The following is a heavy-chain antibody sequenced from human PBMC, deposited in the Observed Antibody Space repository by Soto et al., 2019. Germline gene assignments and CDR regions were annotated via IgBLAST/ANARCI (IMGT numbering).Heavy chain of an antibody. CDR2: INPNSGGP. D-gene: IGHD3-3*01. V-gene: IGHV1-2*02. CDR1: GYTFTGYY. CDR3: ARDYWSGDRYYYGMDV. Sequence: ASVEVSCKASGYTFTGYYIHWVRQAPGQRLEWMGYINPNSGGPNYAQKFQGRVTMTRDTSISTAYMELSRLRSDDTAVYFCARDYWSGDRYYYGMDVWGQGTPVTVSS. J-gene: IGHJ6*02.